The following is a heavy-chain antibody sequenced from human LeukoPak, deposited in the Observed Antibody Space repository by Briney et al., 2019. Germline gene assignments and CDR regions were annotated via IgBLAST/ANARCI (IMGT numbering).Heavy chain of an antibody. CDR2: IHPDEST. Sequence: SETLSLTCAVYGGSFNDYYWTWIRQPPVKGLEWVGEIHPDESTTYKPSLESRVTISVDTSKNQFSLRLSSLTAADTAVYFCARGGDGYKPGNYWGQGTLVTVSS. CDR3: ARGGDGYKPGNY. J-gene: IGHJ4*02. D-gene: IGHD5-24*01. CDR1: GGSFNDYY. V-gene: IGHV4-34*01.